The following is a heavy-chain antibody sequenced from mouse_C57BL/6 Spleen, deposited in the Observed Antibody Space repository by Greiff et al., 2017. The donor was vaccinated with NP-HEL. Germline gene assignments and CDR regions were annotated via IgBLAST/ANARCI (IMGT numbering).Heavy chain of an antibody. V-gene: IGHV5-6*01. Sequence: EVNLVESGGDLVKPGGSLKLSCAASGFTFSSYGMSWVRQTPDKRLEWVATISSGGSYTYYPDSVKGRFTISRDNAKNTLYLQMSSLKSEDTAMYYCARQRNTVAWFAYWGQGTLVTVSA. CDR2: ISSGGSYT. J-gene: IGHJ3*01. D-gene: IGHD5-2*01. CDR1: GFTFSSYG. CDR3: ARQRNTVAWFAY.